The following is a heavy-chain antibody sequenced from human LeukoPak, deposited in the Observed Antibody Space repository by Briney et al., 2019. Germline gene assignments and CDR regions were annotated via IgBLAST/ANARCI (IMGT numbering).Heavy chain of an antibody. V-gene: IGHV3-23*01. CDR2: ISGSGGST. CDR3: AKDIGREGATGLDY. D-gene: IGHD1-26*01. Sequence: QPGGSLRLSCAASGFTFSSYAMSWVRQAPGKGLEWVSAISGSGGSTYYADSVKGRFTISRDNSKNTLYLQMNSLRAEDTAVYYCAKDIGREGATGLDYWGQGTLVTVSS. J-gene: IGHJ4*02. CDR1: GFTFSSYA.